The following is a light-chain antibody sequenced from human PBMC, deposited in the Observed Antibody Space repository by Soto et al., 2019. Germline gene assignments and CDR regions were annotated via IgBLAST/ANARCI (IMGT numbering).Light chain of an antibody. CDR2: KTS. V-gene: IGKV1-5*03. CDR1: QSISTS. Sequence: DTQMTQSPSTLSASVGDRVTITCRASQSISTSMAWYQQRPGTAPKLLIYKTSTLESGVPSRFSGSGSGTEFTLTISSPQPDDFATYYCQQYNTYSPTFGQGTKVEVK. J-gene: IGKJ1*01. CDR3: QQYNTYSPT.